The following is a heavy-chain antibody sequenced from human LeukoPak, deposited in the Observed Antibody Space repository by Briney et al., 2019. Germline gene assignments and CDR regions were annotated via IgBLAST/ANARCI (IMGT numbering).Heavy chain of an antibody. Sequence: PSATLSLTCAVYGESFSGYYWSWIRQSPGKGLEWIGEILHSGYTNYNPSLNSRVSISLDTPKSQFSLELSSVTVADTGVYYCTRGKRGYSSDSARTEWFEYGIDVWGPGTSVTVSS. CDR1: GESFSGYY. D-gene: IGHD5-18*01. J-gene: IGHJ6*02. V-gene: IGHV4-34*01. CDR3: TRGKRGYSSDSARTEWFEYGIDV. CDR2: ILHSGYT.